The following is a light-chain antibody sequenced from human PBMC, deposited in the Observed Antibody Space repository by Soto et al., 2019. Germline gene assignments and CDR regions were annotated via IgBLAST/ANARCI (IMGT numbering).Light chain of an antibody. CDR1: QSVNSNY. J-gene: IGKJ1*01. CDR3: QQYVNSPGT. Sequence: EVVLTQSPDTLSLSPGERATLSCGASQSVNSNYLAWFQQKPGQAPKLLIYGASNRATGIPDRFSGRGSGTDFTLTISRLEPEDFAVYYCQQYVNSPGTFGQGTKVEIK. CDR2: GAS. V-gene: IGKV3-20*01.